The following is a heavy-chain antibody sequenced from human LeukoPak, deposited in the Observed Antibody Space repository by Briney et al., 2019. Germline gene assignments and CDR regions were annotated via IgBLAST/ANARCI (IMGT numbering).Heavy chain of an antibody. CDR2: IYYSGST. CDR3: ARGYGDINWFDP. J-gene: IGHJ5*02. D-gene: IGHD4-17*01. V-gene: IGHV4-39*01. CDR1: GGSISSSSYY. Sequence: PSETLSLTCTVSGGSISSSSYYWGWIRQPPGKGLEWIGSIYYSGSTYYNPSLKSRVTISVDTSKNQFSLKLSSVTAADTAVYYCARGYGDINWFDPWGQGTLVTVSS.